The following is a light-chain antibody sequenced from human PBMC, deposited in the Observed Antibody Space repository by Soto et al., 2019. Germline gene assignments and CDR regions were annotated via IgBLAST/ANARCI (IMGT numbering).Light chain of an antibody. V-gene: IGKV1-39*01. J-gene: IGKJ3*01. CDR2: GAS. Sequence: DIQMTQSPSSLSASVGDSVTITCRASQTITNYLNWYQQKAGKAPKVLIYGASSLQSGVPSRFSGSGSGTEFTLTITSLQSEDSAVYYCLQHNNWPRTFGPGTKVAIK. CDR3: LQHNNWPRT. CDR1: QTITNY.